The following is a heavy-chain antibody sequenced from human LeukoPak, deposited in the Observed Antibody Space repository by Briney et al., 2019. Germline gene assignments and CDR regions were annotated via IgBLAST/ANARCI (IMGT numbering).Heavy chain of an antibody. CDR2: IKQDGSEK. D-gene: IGHD6-19*01. Sequence: GGSLRLSCAASGFTFSSYWMSWVRQAPGKGLEWVANIKQDGSEKYYVDSVKGRFTISRDNAKNSLYLQMNSLRAEDTAVYYCARDPPPPYSSDYGMDVWGQGTTVTVSS. V-gene: IGHV3-7*01. J-gene: IGHJ6*02. CDR3: ARDPPPPYSSDYGMDV. CDR1: GFTFSSYW.